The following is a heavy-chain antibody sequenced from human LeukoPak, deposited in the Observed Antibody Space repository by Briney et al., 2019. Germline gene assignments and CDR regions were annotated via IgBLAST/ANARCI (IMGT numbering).Heavy chain of an antibody. D-gene: IGHD3-16*01. CDR1: GYTFTSYY. V-gene: IGHV1-46*03. CDR3: ATLGKTTRRAEAFVGC. J-gene: IGHJ4*02. CDR2: INPSGGST. Sequence: GASVKVSCKASGYTFTSYYVHWVRQAPGQGLERMGIINPSGGSTSYAQKFQGRVTMTRDTSTSTVYMELSSLRSEDTAVYYCATLGKTTRRAEAFVGCWGQGTLVTVSS.